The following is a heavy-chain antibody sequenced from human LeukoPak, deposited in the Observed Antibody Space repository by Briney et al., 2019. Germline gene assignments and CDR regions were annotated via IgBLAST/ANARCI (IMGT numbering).Heavy chain of an antibody. Sequence: ASVKVSCKASGYTFTGYYMHWVRQAPGQGLEWMGWINPNSGGTNYAQKFQGWVTMTRDTSISTTYMELSRLRSDDTAVYYCAGRDGYNFVHFDYWGQGTLVTVSS. D-gene: IGHD5-24*01. CDR3: AGRDGYNFVHFDY. CDR1: GYTFTGYY. CDR2: INPNSGGT. V-gene: IGHV1-2*04. J-gene: IGHJ4*02.